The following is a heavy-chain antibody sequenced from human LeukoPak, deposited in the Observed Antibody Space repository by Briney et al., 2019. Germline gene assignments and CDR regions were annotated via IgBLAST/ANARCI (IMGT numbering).Heavy chain of an antibody. V-gene: IGHV7-4-1*02. CDR2: INTNTGNP. CDR1: GYTFTSYA. Sequence: ASVKVSCKASGYTFTSYAMNWVRQAPGQGLEWMGWINTNTGNPTYAHGFTGRFVFSLDTSVSTAYLQISSLKAEDTAVYYCASSSSSWLGGYYYYMDVWGKGTTVTVSS. D-gene: IGHD6-13*01. CDR3: ASSSSSWLGGYYYYMDV. J-gene: IGHJ6*03.